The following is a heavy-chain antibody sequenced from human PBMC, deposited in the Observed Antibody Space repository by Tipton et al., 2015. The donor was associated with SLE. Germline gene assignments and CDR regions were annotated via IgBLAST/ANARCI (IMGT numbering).Heavy chain of an antibody. CDR1: GDSINSAPSSGSYY. CDR2: IYTSGST. CDR3: ASVAGWPFDY. J-gene: IGHJ4*02. D-gene: IGHD6-19*01. V-gene: IGHV4-61*02. Sequence: TLSLTCAVSGDSINSAPSSGSYYWNWIRQPAGKGLEWIGRIYTSGSTNYNPSLKSRLTISVDTSKNQFSLKLSSMTAADTAVYYCASVAGWPFDYWGQGTLVTVSS.